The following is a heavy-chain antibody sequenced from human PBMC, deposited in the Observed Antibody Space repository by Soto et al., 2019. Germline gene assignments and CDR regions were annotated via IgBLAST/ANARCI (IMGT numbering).Heavy chain of an antibody. Sequence: SETLSLTCSVSGVSVNNKTYYWSWIRQPPGKRLEWIGYVYYSGTTNYNPSLKSRVTISIDMSKNQLSLRLSSVTAADTALYYCARTTAVPNTLRSRYFFDFWGQGTLVTVSS. CDR3: ARTTAVPNTLRSRYFFDF. CDR2: VYYSGTT. J-gene: IGHJ4*02. D-gene: IGHD3-9*01. CDR1: GVSVNNKTYY. V-gene: IGHV4-61*01.